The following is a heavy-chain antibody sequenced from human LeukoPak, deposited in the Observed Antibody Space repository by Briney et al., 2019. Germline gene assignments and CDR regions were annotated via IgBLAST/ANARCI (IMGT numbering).Heavy chain of an antibody. Sequence: TVKVSCKASGGTFSTNGISWVRQAPGQGLEWMGRIIPIFGPPKYAQKFQGTVTITTDESTSTAYMELSSLTSEDTAVYYCVRSSGSHYYFDYWGQGTLVTVSS. CDR1: GGTFSTNG. CDR3: VRSSGSHYYFDY. V-gene: IGHV1-69*05. J-gene: IGHJ4*02. D-gene: IGHD1-26*01. CDR2: IIPIFGPP.